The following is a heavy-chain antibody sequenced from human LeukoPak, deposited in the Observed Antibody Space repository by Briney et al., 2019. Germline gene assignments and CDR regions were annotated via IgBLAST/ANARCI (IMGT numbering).Heavy chain of an antibody. CDR1: GFPFTFA. J-gene: IGHJ4*02. Sequence: PGGSLRLSCAASGFPFTFAMSWVRQAPGKGLEWVAVISYDGSNKYYADSVKGRFTISRDNSKNTLYLQMNSLRAEDTAVYYCARETYGDPAVDYWGQGTLVTVSS. CDR2: ISYDGSNK. D-gene: IGHD4-17*01. V-gene: IGHV3-30*04. CDR3: ARETYGDPAVDY.